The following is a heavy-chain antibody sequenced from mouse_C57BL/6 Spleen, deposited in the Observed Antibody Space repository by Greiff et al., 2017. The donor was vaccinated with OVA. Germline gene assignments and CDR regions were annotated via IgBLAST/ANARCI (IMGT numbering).Heavy chain of an antibody. CDR1: GYTFTSYT. CDR2: INPSSGYT. Sequence: QVQLQQSGAELARPGASVKMSCKASGYTFTSYTMHWVKQRPGQGLEWIGYINPSSGYTKYNQKFQDKATLTADKSSSTAYMQLSSLTSEDSAVYYCARLCTAQARDYYAMDYWGQGTSVTVSS. V-gene: IGHV1-4*01. CDR3: ARLCTAQARDYYAMDY. D-gene: IGHD3-2*02. J-gene: IGHJ4*01.